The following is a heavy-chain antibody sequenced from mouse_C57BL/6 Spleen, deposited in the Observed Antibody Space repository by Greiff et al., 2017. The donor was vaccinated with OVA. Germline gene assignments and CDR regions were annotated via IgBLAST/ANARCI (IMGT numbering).Heavy chain of an antibody. D-gene: IGHD1-1*01. Sequence: GGGLVQPKGSLKLSCAASGFSFNTYAMNWVRQAPGKGLEWVARIRSKSNNYATYYADSVKDRFTISRDDSESMLYLQMNNLKTEDTAMYYCVRQGYYGSSYGAYWGQGTLVTVS. J-gene: IGHJ3*01. CDR2: IRSKSNNYAT. V-gene: IGHV10-1*01. CDR1: GFSFNTYA. CDR3: VRQGYYGSSYGAY.